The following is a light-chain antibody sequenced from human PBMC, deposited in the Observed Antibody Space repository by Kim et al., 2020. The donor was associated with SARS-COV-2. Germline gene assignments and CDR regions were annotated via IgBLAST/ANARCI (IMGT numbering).Light chain of an antibody. Sequence: DIQMTQSPSTLSASVGDRVTITCRASQSISTYLAWYQQKPGKAPNLLIYKASSLESGVPSRFSGSGSGTEFTLTISSLQPDDFATYYCQQYYTYSTFGQGTKVDIK. CDR3: QQYYTYST. CDR2: KAS. V-gene: IGKV1-5*03. CDR1: QSISTY. J-gene: IGKJ2*01.